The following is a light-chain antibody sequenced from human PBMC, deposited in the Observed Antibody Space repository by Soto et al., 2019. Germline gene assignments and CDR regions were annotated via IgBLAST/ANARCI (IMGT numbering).Light chain of an antibody. J-gene: IGKJ4*01. V-gene: IGKV3-11*01. Sequence: EIVLTQSPATLSLSPGERATLSCRASQSVSSYLAWYQQKPGQAPRLLIYDASNGATGIPARFSGSGSGTDFTLTISSLEPEDFAVYYCQQRSSWPLLWTFGGGTKVEIK. CDR1: QSVSSY. CDR3: QQRSSWPLLWT. CDR2: DAS.